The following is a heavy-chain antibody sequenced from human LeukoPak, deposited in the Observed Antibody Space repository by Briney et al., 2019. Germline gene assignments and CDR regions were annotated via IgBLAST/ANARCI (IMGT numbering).Heavy chain of an antibody. CDR2: MNPNSGNT. D-gene: IGHD2-15*01. V-gene: IGHV1-8*01. CDR1: GYTFTSYD. CDR3: ARDPPNCSGGSCYSSYMDV. J-gene: IGHJ6*03. Sequence: GASVKVSCKASGYTFTSYDINWVRQATGQGLEWMGWMNPNSGNTGYAQKFQGRVTMTRNTSISTAYMELSSLRSEDTAVYYCARDPPNCSGGSCYSSYMDVWGKGTTVTISS.